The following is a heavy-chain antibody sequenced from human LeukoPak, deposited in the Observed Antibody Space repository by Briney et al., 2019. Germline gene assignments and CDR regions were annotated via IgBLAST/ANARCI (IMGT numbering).Heavy chain of an antibody. CDR2: IYQSGIT. CDR3: ARVSGGVAWSGYSH. J-gene: IGHJ4*02. Sequence: SETLSLTCTVSGYSISSGYYWGWIRQSPGKGLEWIGNIYQSGITYYNPSLRSRVTILVDTSKNRFSLYLRSVTAADTAVYYCARVSGGVAWSGYSHWGQGTLVTVSS. D-gene: IGHD3-3*01. CDR1: GYSISSGYY. V-gene: IGHV4-38-2*02.